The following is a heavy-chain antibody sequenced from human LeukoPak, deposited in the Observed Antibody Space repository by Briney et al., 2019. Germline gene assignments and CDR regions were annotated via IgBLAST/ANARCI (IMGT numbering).Heavy chain of an antibody. V-gene: IGHV1-2*02. CDR3: ARDRGYSQLGGWFDP. J-gene: IGHJ5*02. CDR2: INPNTGGK. CDR1: GYTFTAYY. D-gene: IGHD5-18*01. Sequence: GASVKVSCKASGYTFTAYYIHWVRQAPGQGLEWMGWINPNTGGKNYAQKFQGRVTMTSDTSISTAYMELTRLRSDDTAVYYCARDRGYSQLGGWFDPWGQGTLVTVSS.